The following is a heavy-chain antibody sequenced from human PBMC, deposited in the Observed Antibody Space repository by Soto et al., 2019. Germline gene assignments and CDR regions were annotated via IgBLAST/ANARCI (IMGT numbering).Heavy chain of an antibody. J-gene: IGHJ4*02. CDR3: AKNLRDGWALYDY. V-gene: IGHV3-23*01. D-gene: IGHD3-16*01. CDR1: GFTFSTYA. CDR2: ISGGGVST. Sequence: AAGFTFSTYAMTWVRQAPGKGLEWVSAISGGGVSTYYLDSVKGRFTTSRDNSKNMLYLQMNSVRAEDMAVYYCAKNLRDGWALYDYWGQGTLVTVSS.